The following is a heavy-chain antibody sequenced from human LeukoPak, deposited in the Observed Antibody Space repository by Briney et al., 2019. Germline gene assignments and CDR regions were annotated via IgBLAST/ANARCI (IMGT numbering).Heavy chain of an antibody. CDR3: ARHVHCSGGSCYRYGMDG. V-gene: IGHV4-59*08. Sequence: ETLSLTCTVSGGSISTFHWSWIWQPPGRGLEWIGFYHNTGSTNYNPSLNSRVTISVDTSKNQFFLKLSSVTAADTAVYYCARHVHCSGGSCYRYGMDGWGQGTTVTVSS. CDR2: YHNTGST. J-gene: IGHJ6*02. CDR1: GGSISTFH. D-gene: IGHD2-15*01.